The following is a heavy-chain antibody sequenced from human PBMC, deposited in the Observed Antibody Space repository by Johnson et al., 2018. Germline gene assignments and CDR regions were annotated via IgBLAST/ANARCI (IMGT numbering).Heavy chain of an antibody. CDR3: ANSQGIAVAAVLGYYYYYMDV. CDR2: ISWNSGSI. CDR1: GFTFDDYA. V-gene: IGHV3-9*01. D-gene: IGHD6-19*01. Sequence: EVQLLESGGGLVQPGRSLRLSCAASGFTFDDYAMHWVRQAPGKGLEWVSGISWNSGSIGYADSVKGRFTISRDNAKKSLYLQMKSLRGEDTALYYCANSQGIAVAAVLGYYYYYMDVWGKGTTVTVSS. J-gene: IGHJ6*03.